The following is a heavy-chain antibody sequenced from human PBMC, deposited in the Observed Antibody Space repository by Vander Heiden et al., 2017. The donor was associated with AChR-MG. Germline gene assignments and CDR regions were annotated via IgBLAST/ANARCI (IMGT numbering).Heavy chain of an antibody. V-gene: IGHV1-69*06. CDR3: ARDYNYYDSSGYPNLYGMDV. J-gene: IGHJ6*02. Sequence: QVQLVQSGAEVQKPGSSVKVSCKASGGTFSSYAISWVRPAPGQGLEWMGGIIPIFGTANYAQKFQGRVTITADKSTSTAYMELSSLRSEDTAVYYCARDYNYYDSSGYPNLYGMDVWGQGTTVTVSS. D-gene: IGHD3-22*01. CDR1: GGTFSSYA. CDR2: IIPIFGTA.